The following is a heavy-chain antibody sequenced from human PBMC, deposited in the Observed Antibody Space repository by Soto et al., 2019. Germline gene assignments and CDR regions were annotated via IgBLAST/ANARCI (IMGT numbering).Heavy chain of an antibody. CDR1: GFMFKDFA. D-gene: IGHD3-3*01. CDR3: TKGDSSGYFDPSTGYSTPDH. J-gene: IGHJ5*02. CDR2: ITTSDDIT. V-gene: IGHV3-23*01. Sequence: VQLFESGGGLVEPGESLRLSCAASGFMFKDFAMSWVRQAPGKGLEWVSTITTSDDITYSADSVRGRFTISRDNSANTLFQQMSSLRGDDTATYYCTKGDSSGYFDPSTGYSTPDHWGQGTLVTVSS.